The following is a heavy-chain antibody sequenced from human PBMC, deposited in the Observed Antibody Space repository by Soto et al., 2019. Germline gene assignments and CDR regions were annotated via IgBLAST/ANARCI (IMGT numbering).Heavy chain of an antibody. V-gene: IGHV3-74*01. CDR2: ISDDGSTA. CDR1: GFTFSAYW. Sequence: GGSLRLSCSVSGFTFSAYWMHWVRQVPGKGLTWVSRISDDGSTATYADSVKGRFVISRDNAKNSLYLETNTLRADDSGLYYCARGPRVSSTGTGAHWGRGTLVTVPQ. CDR3: ARGPRVSSTGTGAH. D-gene: IGHD1-1*01. J-gene: IGHJ4*02.